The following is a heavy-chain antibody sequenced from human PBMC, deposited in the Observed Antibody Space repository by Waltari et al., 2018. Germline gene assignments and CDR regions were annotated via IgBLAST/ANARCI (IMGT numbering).Heavy chain of an antibody. CDR2: IYYSGVT. CDR3: ARVLTTGTVAFDI. CDR1: GDSLSSNLF. V-gene: IGHV4-38-2*01. Sequence: QVQLRESGPGLVKPSETLSLTCVISGDSLSSNLFWGWIRQSPEKGLEWIGNIYYSGVTDYSPVLKSRVFISIDTPRRQCSLKLTSVTAADTAVYYCARVLTTGTVAFDIWGQGTLVTVSS. J-gene: IGHJ3*02. D-gene: IGHD1-7*01.